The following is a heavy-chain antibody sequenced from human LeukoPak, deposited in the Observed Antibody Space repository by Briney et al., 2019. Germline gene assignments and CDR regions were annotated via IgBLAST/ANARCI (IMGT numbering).Heavy chain of an antibody. CDR2: INPNSGGT. CDR1: GYTFTGYY. D-gene: IGHD3-10*01. V-gene: IGHV1-2*06. CDR3: ARGSRYYYGLGSYL. Sequence: ASVKVSCKASGYTFTGYYMHWVRQAPGQGLEWMGRINPNSGGTNYAQKFQGRVTMTRDTSISTAYMELSRLRSDDTAVYYCARGSRYYYGLGSYLWGQGTLVTVSS. J-gene: IGHJ4*02.